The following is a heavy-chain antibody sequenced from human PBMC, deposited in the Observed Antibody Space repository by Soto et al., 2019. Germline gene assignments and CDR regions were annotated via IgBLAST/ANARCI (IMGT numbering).Heavy chain of an antibody. J-gene: IGHJ6*02. V-gene: IGHV1-18*01. CDR1: GYTFTSYG. CDR2: ISAYNGNT. Sequence: ASVKVSCKASGYTFTSYGISWVRQAPGQGLEWMGWISAYNGNTNYAQKLQGRVTMTTDTSTSTAYMELRSLRSDDTAVYYCAGGDDFWSGYYQSKGMDVWGQGTTVTVSS. CDR3: AGGDDFWSGYYQSKGMDV. D-gene: IGHD3-3*01.